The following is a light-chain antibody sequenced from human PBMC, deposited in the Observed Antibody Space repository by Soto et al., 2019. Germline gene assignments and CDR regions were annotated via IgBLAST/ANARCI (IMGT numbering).Light chain of an antibody. Sequence: DIVLTQSPGTLSSSPGERATLSCRASQSIDSKYLAWYQHKPGQAPRLLIYATSSRATGIPDRFGGSGSGTDFTLTINRLEPEDFAVYYCQKYFASSWTFGQGTKVDIK. CDR1: QSIDSKY. J-gene: IGKJ1*01. CDR3: QKYFASSWT. V-gene: IGKV3-20*01. CDR2: ATS.